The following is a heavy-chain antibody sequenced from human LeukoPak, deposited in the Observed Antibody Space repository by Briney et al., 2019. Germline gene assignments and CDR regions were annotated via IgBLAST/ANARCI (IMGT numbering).Heavy chain of an antibody. CDR1: GGSFSGYY. J-gene: IGHJ4*02. CDR2: INHSGST. Sequence: SETLSLTCAVYGGSFSGYYWSWIRQPPGKGVEWIGEINHSGSTNYNPSLKSRFTISVDTSKNQFSLKLSSVTAADTAVYYCARGGWYSSGRPNYFDYWGQGTLVTVSS. CDR3: ARGGWYSSGRPNYFDY. D-gene: IGHD6-19*01. V-gene: IGHV4-34*01.